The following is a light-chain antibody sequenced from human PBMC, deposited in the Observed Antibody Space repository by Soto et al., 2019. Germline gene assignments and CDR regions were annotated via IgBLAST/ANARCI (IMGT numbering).Light chain of an antibody. V-gene: IGLV2-14*03. Sequence: QSALTQPASVSGSPGQSITISCTGTSSDVGGCNCVSWYQQHPGKALKLMIYDVSNRPSGVSDRFSGTKSGNMASLTISGLQAEDEADFYCSSYTSTNTSVVFGGGTKLTVL. CDR2: DVS. CDR1: SSDVGGCNC. CDR3: SSYTSTNTSVV. J-gene: IGLJ2*01.